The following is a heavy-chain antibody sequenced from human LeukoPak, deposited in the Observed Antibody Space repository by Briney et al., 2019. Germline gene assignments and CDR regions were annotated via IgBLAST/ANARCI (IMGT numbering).Heavy chain of an antibody. CDR3: AREGVSGYEFDY. Sequence: GGSLRLSCAASGFTFSSYEMNWVRQAPGEGLEWVSYISSSGSTIYYADSVKGRFTISRDNAKNSLYLQMNSLRAEDTAVYYCAREGVSGYEFDYWGQGTLVTVSS. J-gene: IGHJ4*02. CDR1: GFTFSSYE. CDR2: ISSSGSTI. V-gene: IGHV3-48*03. D-gene: IGHD5-12*01.